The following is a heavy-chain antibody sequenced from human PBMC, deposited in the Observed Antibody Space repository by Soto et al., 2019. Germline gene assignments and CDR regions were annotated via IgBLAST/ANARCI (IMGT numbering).Heavy chain of an antibody. CDR2: IIPIFGTA. J-gene: IGHJ6*02. CDR3: AREGYSYGYYYYYYGMDV. D-gene: IGHD5-18*01. CDR1: GGPFSSYA. Sequence: ASVKVSCKASGGPFSSYAISWVRQAPGQGLEWMGGIIPIFGTANYAQKFQGRVTITADESTSTAYMELSSLRSEDTAVYYCAREGYSYGYYYYYYGMDVWGQGTTVTVSS. V-gene: IGHV1-69*13.